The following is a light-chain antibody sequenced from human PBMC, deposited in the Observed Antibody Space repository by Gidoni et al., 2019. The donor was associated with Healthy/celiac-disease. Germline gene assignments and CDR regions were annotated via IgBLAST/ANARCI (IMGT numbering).Light chain of an antibody. CDR2: GAS. CDR1: QSVSSSY. J-gene: IGKJ2*01. CDR3: QQYGSSRRT. Sequence: EIVWTQSPGTLSLSPGERATLSCRASQSVSSSYLAWYQQKPGQAPRLLIYGASSRATGIPDRFSGSGSGTDFTLTISRLEPEDFAVYYCQQYGSSRRTFGQGTKLEIK. V-gene: IGKV3-20*01.